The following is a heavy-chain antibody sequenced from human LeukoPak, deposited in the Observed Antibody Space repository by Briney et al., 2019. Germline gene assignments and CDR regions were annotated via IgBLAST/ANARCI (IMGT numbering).Heavy chain of an antibody. CDR1: GFTVSSNY. J-gene: IGHJ6*02. V-gene: IGHV3-53*04. Sequence: GGSLRLSCAASGFTVSSNYMSWVRQAPGKGLEWVSVIYSGGSTYYADSVKGRFTISRHNSKNTLYLQMNSLRAEDTAVYYCARDRYCSSTSCYTADPSNYYYGMGVWGQGTTVTVSS. CDR3: ARDRYCSSTSCYTADPSNYYYGMGV. D-gene: IGHD2-2*02. CDR2: IYSGGST.